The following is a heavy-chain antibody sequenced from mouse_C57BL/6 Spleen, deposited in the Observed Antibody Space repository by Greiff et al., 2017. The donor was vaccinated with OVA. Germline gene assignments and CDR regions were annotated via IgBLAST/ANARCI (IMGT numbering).Heavy chain of an antibody. CDR3: ARSYYDYGGFAY. Sequence: EVKLVESGGGLVKPGGSLKLSCAASGFTFSDYGMHWVRQAPEKGLEWVAYISSGSSTIYYADTVKGRVTISRDNAKNTLFLQMTSLRSEDTAMYYCARSYYDYGGFAYWGQGTLVTVSA. CDR1: GFTFSDYG. CDR2: ISSGSSTI. J-gene: IGHJ3*01. V-gene: IGHV5-17*01. D-gene: IGHD2-4*01.